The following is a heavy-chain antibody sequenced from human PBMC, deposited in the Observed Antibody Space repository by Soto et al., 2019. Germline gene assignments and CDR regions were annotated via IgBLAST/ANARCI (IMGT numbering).Heavy chain of an antibody. D-gene: IGHD5-18*01. J-gene: IGHJ4*02. CDR2: VTYGGST. CDR1: GFTLSSYA. CDR3: GRGAAMDY. Sequence: GGSLRLSCAASGFTLSSYAMSWVRQAPGKGLEWVSIVTYGGSTYYADSVKGRFTISRDNSKNTLYLQMNSLRAEDTAVYYCGRGAAMDYWGQGTLVTVSS. V-gene: IGHV3-23*01.